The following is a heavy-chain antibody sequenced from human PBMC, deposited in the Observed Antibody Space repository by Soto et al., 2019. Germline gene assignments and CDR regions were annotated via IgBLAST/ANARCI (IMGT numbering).Heavy chain of an antibody. J-gene: IGHJ4*02. Sequence: ETLSLTCTVSGGSISSSSYYWGWIRQPPGKGLEWIGSIYYSGSTYYNPSLKSRVTISVDTSKNQFSLKLSSVTAADTAVYYCASPTWGSGSSDDWGQRTLDTVSS. D-gene: IGHD3-10*01. CDR1: GGSISSSSYY. CDR2: IYYSGST. CDR3: ASPTWGSGSSDD. V-gene: IGHV4-39*01.